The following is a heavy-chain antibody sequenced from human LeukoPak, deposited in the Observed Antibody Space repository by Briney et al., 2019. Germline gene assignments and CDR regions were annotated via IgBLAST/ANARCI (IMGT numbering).Heavy chain of an antibody. CDR1: GFTFSTYA. CDR2: ISYDGSNK. D-gene: IGHD5-24*01. CDR3: AKDHGMATIYY. J-gene: IGHJ4*02. Sequence: PGGSLRLSCAASGFTFSTYAMHWVRQAPGKGLEWVAVISYDGSNKYYADSVKGRFTISRDNSKNTLYLQMNSLRAEDTAVYYCAKDHGMATIYYWGQGTLVTVSS. V-gene: IGHV3-30*18.